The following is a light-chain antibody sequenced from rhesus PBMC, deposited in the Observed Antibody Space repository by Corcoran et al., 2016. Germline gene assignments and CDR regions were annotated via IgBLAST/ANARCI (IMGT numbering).Light chain of an antibody. CDR1: QTISSN. V-gene: IGKV1-44*02. Sequence: DIQMTQSPSSLSASVGDRVTITRRASQTISSNLAWYQQKPGKVPKLLIYAASRLESGVPSRFSGSGSGTEFTLTISSLQPEDFATYYCQRHNSHPLTFGGGTKVEIK. CDR2: AAS. J-gene: IGKJ4*01. CDR3: QRHNSHPLT.